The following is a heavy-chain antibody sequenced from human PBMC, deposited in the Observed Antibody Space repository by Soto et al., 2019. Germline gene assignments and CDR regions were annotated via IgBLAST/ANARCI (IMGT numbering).Heavy chain of an antibody. CDR1: GFSLTTSGVG. V-gene: IGHV2-5*02. Sequence: QITLNESGPTVVRPTETLTLTCRFSGFSLTTSGVGVGWICQSPGKAPEWLALIYWVDDKRYSASLKSRLTITKDTSKNQVVLTVSDLHPTDTATYYCAHRVLRTVFGLVTTTAIYFDFWGQGTPVAVSS. D-gene: IGHD3-3*01. CDR2: IYWVDDK. CDR3: AHRVLRTVFGLVTTTAIYFDF. J-gene: IGHJ4*02.